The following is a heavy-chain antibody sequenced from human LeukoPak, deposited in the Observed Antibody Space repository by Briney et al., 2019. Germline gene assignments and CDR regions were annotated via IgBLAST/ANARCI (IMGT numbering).Heavy chain of an antibody. J-gene: IGHJ2*01. CDR1: GGSISSYY. CDR3: ARSAIPGYFDL. V-gene: IGHV4-59*01. Sequence: SSETLSLTCAVSGGSISSYYWSWIRQPPGKGLEWIGYIYYSGSTNYNPSLKSRVTISVDTSKNQFSLKLSSVTAADTAVYYCARSAIPGYFDLWGRGTLVTVSS. CDR2: IYYSGST.